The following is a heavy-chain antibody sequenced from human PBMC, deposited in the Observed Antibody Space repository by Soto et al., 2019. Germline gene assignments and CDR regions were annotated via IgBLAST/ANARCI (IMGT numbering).Heavy chain of an antibody. CDR1: GGSISSYY. J-gene: IGHJ4*02. Sequence: PSETLSLTCTVSGGSISSYYWSWIRQPPGKGLEWIGYIYYSGSTNYNPSLKSRVTISVDTSKNQFSLKLSSVTAADTGVYFCARDIGFDYVNWGQGTLVTVSS. V-gene: IGHV4-59*01. CDR3: ARDIGFDYVN. D-gene: IGHD3-16*01. CDR2: IYYSGST.